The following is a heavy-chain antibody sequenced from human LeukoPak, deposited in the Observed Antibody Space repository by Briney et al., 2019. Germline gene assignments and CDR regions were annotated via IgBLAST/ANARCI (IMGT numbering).Heavy chain of an antibody. V-gene: IGHV3-20*04. J-gene: IGHJ5*02. Sequence: PGGSLRLSCAASGFTFSSYGMHWVRQAPGKGLEWVSDINWNGASTGYGDSLKGRFTISRDNAKNSLYLQMNSLRAEDTAFYYCARHGGIAVASNWFDPWGQGTLVTVSS. CDR1: GFTFSSYG. CDR2: INWNGAST. D-gene: IGHD6-19*01. CDR3: ARHGGIAVASNWFDP.